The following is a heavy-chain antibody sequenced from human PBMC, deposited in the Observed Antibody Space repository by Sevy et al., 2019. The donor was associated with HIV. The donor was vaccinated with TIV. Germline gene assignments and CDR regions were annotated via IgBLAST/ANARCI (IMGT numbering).Heavy chain of an antibody. V-gene: IGHV3-53*01. Sequence: GGSLRLSCAASGFSVSSYYMGLVRQAPGKGLEWVSTKESGGQTYYADSARGRFTIARDESANNLFLQLNNLRAEDTGVYYCARMTSTWSIDSWGQGTLVTVSS. CDR3: ARMTSTWSIDS. CDR1: GFSVSSYY. J-gene: IGHJ4*02. CDR2: KESGGQT.